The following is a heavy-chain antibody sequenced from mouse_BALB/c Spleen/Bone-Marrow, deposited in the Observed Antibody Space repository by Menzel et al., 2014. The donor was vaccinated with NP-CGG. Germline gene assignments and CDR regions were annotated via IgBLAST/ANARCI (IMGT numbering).Heavy chain of an antibody. D-gene: IGHD4-1*01. Sequence: EVQLQQSGAELVKPGASVKLSCTASGFNIKDTYMHWVKQRPEQGLEWIGRIDPANGNTKYDPKFQGKSTITADTSSNTAYLQLSSLTSEDTAVYYCARWEYYAMDYWGQGTSVTVSS. CDR3: ARWEYYAMDY. CDR1: GFNIKDTY. J-gene: IGHJ4*01. V-gene: IGHV14-3*02. CDR2: IDPANGNT.